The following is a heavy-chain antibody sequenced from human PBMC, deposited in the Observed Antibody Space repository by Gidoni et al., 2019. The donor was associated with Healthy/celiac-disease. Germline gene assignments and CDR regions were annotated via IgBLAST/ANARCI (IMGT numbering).Heavy chain of an antibody. CDR1: GASISSYY. D-gene: IGHD3-22*01. Sequence: QVQLQDSGPCLVKPSVTLSLPCPAPGASISSYYWSWILQTAGKGLDGIGRIYTSGCTNYNPYLKSRVTMSVDTSKNQFSLKRSSVTAEDTAVYYCARVSRGYYDSSGYYFDYWGQGTLVTVSS. V-gene: IGHV4-4*07. CDR2: IYTSGCT. CDR3: ARVSRGYYDSSGYYFDY. J-gene: IGHJ4*02.